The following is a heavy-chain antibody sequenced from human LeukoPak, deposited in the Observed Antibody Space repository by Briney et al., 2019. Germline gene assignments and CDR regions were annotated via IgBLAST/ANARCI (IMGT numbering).Heavy chain of an antibody. V-gene: IGHV1-18*01. D-gene: IGHD2-8*01. Sequence: AAVKVSYKPSVYTLSGYVISWVRQAPRQGGEWVGCIATYNGNRKYSGEFQGRANMNTHTSTRTCSMERRSLRSDDTDIYDCARDCSHGVCFLRDYWGQGTLVTV. CDR1: VYTLSGYV. CDR2: IATYNGNR. CDR3: ARDCSHGVCFLRDY. J-gene: IGHJ4*02.